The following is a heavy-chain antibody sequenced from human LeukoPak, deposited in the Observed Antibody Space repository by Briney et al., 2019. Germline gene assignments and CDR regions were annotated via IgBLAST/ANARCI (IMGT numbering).Heavy chain of an antibody. D-gene: IGHD3-10*01. CDR3: ARTDGSGSYYPNRYYYYGMDV. Sequence: SVKVSCKASGGTFSSYAISWVRQAPGQGLEWMGGIIPIFGTANYAQKFQGRVTITADESTSTAYMELSSLRSEDTAVYYCARTDGSGSYYPNRYYYYGMDVWGQGTTVTVSS. CDR1: GGTFSSYA. CDR2: IIPIFGTA. J-gene: IGHJ6*02. V-gene: IGHV1-69*01.